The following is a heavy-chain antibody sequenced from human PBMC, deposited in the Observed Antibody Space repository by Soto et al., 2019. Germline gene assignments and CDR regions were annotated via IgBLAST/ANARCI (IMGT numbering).Heavy chain of an antibody. Sequence: QVQLQESGPGLVKPSETLSLTCTVSGGSISSYYWSWIRQPPGKGLEWIGYIYYSGSTNYNPSLKSRVTISVDTSKNQFPLKLSSVTAADTAVYYCARGTVGATVDYWGQGTLVTVSS. D-gene: IGHD1-26*01. CDR3: ARGTVGATVDY. V-gene: IGHV4-59*01. J-gene: IGHJ4*02. CDR2: IYYSGST. CDR1: GGSISSYY.